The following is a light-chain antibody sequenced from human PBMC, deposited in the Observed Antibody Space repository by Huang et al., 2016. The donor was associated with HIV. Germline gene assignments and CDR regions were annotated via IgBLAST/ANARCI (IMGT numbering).Light chain of an antibody. CDR3: QQSYSTQYT. J-gene: IGKJ2*01. Sequence: DFQMTQSPFSLSASVGDRVNITCRASQSISNYLTRYQQKPGKAPQILIYAASSLQTGVPSRCSGSGADTDFTLTISSLQPEDVATYYWQQSYSTQYTFGQGTKLEIK. CDR1: QSISNY. V-gene: IGKV1-39*01. CDR2: AAS.